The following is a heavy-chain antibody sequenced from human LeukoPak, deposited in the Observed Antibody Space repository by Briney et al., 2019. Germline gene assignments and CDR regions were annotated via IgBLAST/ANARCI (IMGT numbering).Heavy chain of an antibody. V-gene: IGHV3-33*01. CDR3: ARDAYDSSGYRDYYGMDV. CDR2: IWYGGSNK. CDR1: GFTFSSYG. Sequence: GRSLRLSCAASGFTFSSYGMHWVRQAPGKGLEWVAVIWYGGSNKYYADSVKGRFTISRDNSKNTLYLQMNSLRAEDTAVYYCARDAYDSSGYRDYYGMDVWGQGTTVTVSS. J-gene: IGHJ6*02. D-gene: IGHD3-22*01.